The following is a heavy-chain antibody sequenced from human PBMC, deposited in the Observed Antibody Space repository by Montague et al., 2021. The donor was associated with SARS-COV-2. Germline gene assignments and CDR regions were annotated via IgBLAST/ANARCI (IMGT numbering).Heavy chain of an antibody. CDR3: ARGRTVTTFYYYYYGMDV. D-gene: IGHD4-17*01. CDR2: INHSGST. V-gene: IGHV4-34*01. Sequence: ETLSLTCAVYGGSFSGYYWSWIRQPPGKGLEWIGEINHSGSTNYNPSLKSRVTISVDTSKNQFSLKLSSVTAADTAVYCCARGRTVTTFYYYYYGMDVWGQGTTVTVSS. CDR1: GGSFSGYY. J-gene: IGHJ6*02.